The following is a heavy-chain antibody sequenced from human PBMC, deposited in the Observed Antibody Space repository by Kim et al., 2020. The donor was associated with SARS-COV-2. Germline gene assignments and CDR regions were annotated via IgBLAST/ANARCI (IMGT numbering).Heavy chain of an antibody. V-gene: IGHV4-34*01. CDR2: INHSGST. J-gene: IGHJ5*02. CDR3: ARGGPPPKGWFDP. CDR1: GGSFSGYY. Sequence: SETLSLTCAVYGGSFSGYYWSWIRQPPGKGLEWIGEINHSGSTNYNPSLKSRVTISVDTSKNQFSLKLSSVTAADTAVYYCARGGPPPKGWFDPWGQGTLVTVSS.